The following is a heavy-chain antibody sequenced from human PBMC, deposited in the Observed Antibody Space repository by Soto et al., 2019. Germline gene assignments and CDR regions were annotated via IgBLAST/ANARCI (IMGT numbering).Heavy chain of an antibody. D-gene: IGHD2-2*01. CDR2: IIPIFGTA. J-gene: IGHJ6*02. CDR3: ARGRCSSTSCYYYYYYGMDV. CDR1: GGTFSSYA. Sequence: ASVKVSCKASGGTFSSYAISWVRQAPGQGLEWMGGIIPIFGTANYAQKFQGRVTITADESTSTAYMELSSLRSEDTAVYYCARGRCSSTSCYYYYYYGMDVWGQGTTVTVSS. V-gene: IGHV1-69*13.